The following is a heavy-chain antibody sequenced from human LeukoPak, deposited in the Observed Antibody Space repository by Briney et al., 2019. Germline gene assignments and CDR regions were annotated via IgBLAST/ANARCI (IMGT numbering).Heavy chain of an antibody. D-gene: IGHD6-13*01. Sequence: ASVKVSCKASGYTFTGYYMHWVRQAPGQGLEWMGWINPNNGGTNYAQKFQGRVTMTRDMSISTAYMELSRLRSDDTAVYYCARDKMLVPPFYYYYGMDVWGQGTTVTVSS. J-gene: IGHJ6*02. CDR2: INPNNGGT. CDR3: ARDKMLVPPFYYYYGMDV. V-gene: IGHV1-2*02. CDR1: GYTFTGYY.